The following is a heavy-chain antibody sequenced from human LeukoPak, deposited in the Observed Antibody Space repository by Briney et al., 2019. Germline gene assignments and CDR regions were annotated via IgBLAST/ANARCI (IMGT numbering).Heavy chain of an antibody. CDR1: GYTFTGYY. D-gene: IGHD5-24*01. Sequence: ASVKVSCKASGYTFTGYYMHWVRQAPGQGLEWMGWINLNSGATKYEQKFQGRVTMTRDTSVSTAYMDLSRLTSDDTAFYYCARDDGYSSENAFDFWGQGTMVTVSS. V-gene: IGHV1-2*02. CDR2: INLNSGAT. J-gene: IGHJ3*01. CDR3: ARDDGYSSENAFDF.